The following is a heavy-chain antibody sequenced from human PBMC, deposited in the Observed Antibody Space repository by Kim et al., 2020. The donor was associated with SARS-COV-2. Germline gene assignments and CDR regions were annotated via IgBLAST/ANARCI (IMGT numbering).Heavy chain of an antibody. V-gene: IGHV3-48*03. CDR3: VREAGYTTTWGYNYGLDV. D-gene: IGHD7-27*01. CDR1: GFRFSYYE. Sequence: GGSLRLSCAASGFRFSYYEMNWVRQAPGMGLEWVSYIGSSGTTTYYADSVKGRFTISRDNAKNSLFLQMDSLRAEDTALYYCVREAGYTTTWGYNYGLDVWGQGTTVTVSS. CDR2: IGSSGTTT. J-gene: IGHJ6*02.